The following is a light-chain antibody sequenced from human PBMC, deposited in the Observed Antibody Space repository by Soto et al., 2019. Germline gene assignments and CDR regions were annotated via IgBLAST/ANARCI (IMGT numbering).Light chain of an antibody. CDR1: SSDVGTYNL. J-gene: IGLJ1*01. Sequence: QSVLAQPASVSGSPEQSITISCTGTSSDVGTYNLVSWYQQHPGKAPKLIIYEVTERPSGISNRFSGSKFGNTASLTISGLLPEDEADYYCCSYGGSSTFPYGFGTGTKVTVL. V-gene: IGLV2-23*02. CDR2: EVT. CDR3: CSYGGSSTFPYG.